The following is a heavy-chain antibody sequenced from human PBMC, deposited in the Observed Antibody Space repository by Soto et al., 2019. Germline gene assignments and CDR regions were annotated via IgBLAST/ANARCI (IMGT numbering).Heavy chain of an antibody. D-gene: IGHD3-3*01. CDR3: ARDQGITTFGVYSNYYYPMYV. J-gene: IGHJ6*01. V-gene: IGHV1-18*01. CDR2: ISAYNGNT. Sequence: ASVKVSCKASGYTFTSYGISWVRQAPGQGLEWMGWISAYNGNTNYAQKLQGRVTMTTDTSTSTAYMELRSLRSDDTAVYYCARDQGITTFGVYSNYYYPMYVSGQGTTVTAS. CDR1: GYTFTSYG.